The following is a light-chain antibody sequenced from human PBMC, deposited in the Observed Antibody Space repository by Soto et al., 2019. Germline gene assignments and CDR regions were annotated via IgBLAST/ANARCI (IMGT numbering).Light chain of an antibody. CDR3: QQYNDWPPLT. CDR2: GTS. Sequence: ETVMTQSPATLSVSPGERATLSCRASQSVSSNLAWYQQKPGQAPRLLIYGTSTRATGVPARFSGSGSGTEFTLTISNLQSGDFAVYYCQQYNDWPPLTFGGGTKVDIK. CDR1: QSVSSN. J-gene: IGKJ4*01. V-gene: IGKV3-15*01.